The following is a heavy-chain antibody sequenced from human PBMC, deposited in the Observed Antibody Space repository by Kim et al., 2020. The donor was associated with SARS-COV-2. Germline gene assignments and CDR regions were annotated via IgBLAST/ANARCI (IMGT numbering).Heavy chain of an antibody. CDR3: TTLLRYFDWLTVKYYYYGMDV. D-gene: IGHD3-9*01. Sequence: GGSLRLSCAASGFTFSNAWMTWVRQAPGKGLEWVGRIKSKTDGRTKNYAAPVKGRFTISRDDSKNTLYLQMNSLKTEDTAVYYCTTLLRYFDWLTVKYYYYGMDVWGQGTTVTVSS. J-gene: IGHJ6*02. CDR1: GFTFSNAW. V-gene: IGHV3-15*01. CDR2: IKSKTDGRTK.